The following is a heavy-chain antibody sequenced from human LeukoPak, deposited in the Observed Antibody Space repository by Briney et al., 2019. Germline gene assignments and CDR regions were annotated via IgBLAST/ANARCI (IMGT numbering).Heavy chain of an antibody. CDR3: ARDEGITPDAFDI. CDR2: IYTSGST. Sequence: PSETLSLTCTVSGGSISSYYWSWLRQPAGKGLERIGRIYTSGSTNYNPSLKSRVTMSVDTSKNQFSLKLSSVTAADTAVYYCARDEGITPDAFDIWGQGTMVTVSS. CDR1: GGSISSYY. J-gene: IGHJ3*02. V-gene: IGHV4-4*07. D-gene: IGHD3-16*01.